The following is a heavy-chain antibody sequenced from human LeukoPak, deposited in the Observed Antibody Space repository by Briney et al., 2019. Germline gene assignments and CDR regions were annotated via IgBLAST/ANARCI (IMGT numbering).Heavy chain of an antibody. CDR3: AKDLGWEPPPDAFDI. CDR2: ISWNSGSI. CDR1: GFTFDDYA. D-gene: IGHD2-21*01. V-gene: IGHV3-9*01. Sequence: GGSLRLSCAASGFTFDDYAMHWVRQAPGKGLEWVSGISWNSGSIGYADSVKGRFTISRDNAKNSLYLQMNSLRAEDTALYYCAKDLGWEPPPDAFDIWGQGTMVTVSS. J-gene: IGHJ3*02.